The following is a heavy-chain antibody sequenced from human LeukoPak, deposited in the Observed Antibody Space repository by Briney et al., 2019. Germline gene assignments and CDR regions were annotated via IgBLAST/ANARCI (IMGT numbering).Heavy chain of an antibody. D-gene: IGHD3-22*01. J-gene: IGHJ4*02. CDR1: GGSIGSYY. Sequence: SETLSLTCTVSGGSIGSYYWSWIRQPPGKGLEWIGYIYYSGSTNYNPSLKSRVTISVDTSKNQFSLKLSSVTAADTAVYYCARDNGSGYGYYFDYWGQGTLVTVSS. CDR2: IYYSGST. CDR3: ARDNGSGYGYYFDY. V-gene: IGHV4-59*01.